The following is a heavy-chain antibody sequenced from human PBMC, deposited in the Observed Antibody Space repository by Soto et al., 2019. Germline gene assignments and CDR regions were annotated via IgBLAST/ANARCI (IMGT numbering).Heavy chain of an antibody. J-gene: IGHJ4*02. CDR1: GFTFTNYA. V-gene: IGHV3-23*01. Sequence: VQLLESGGGLVQPGGSLRLSCAASGFTFTNYAMTWVRQAPGKGLEWVSTLSGSGADTYYEDSVKGRFTISRDNSKNTLYLQMKSRRAEDTAVYYCAKRYCTGTRCVREIAFWCQGALVTVST. D-gene: IGHD2-2*01. CDR2: LSGSGADT. CDR3: AKRYCTGTRCVREIAF.